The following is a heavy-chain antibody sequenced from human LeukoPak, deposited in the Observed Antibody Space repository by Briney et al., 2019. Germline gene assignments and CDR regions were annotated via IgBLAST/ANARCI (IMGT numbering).Heavy chain of an antibody. Sequence: GGSLRLSCAASGFTFSSYSMNWVRQAPGKGLEWVSSISSSSSYIYYADSVKGRFTISRDNAKNSMYLQMNSLRAEATAVYYCAREGLYGSGSYYKPWGQGTLVTVSS. J-gene: IGHJ5*02. V-gene: IGHV3-21*01. CDR3: AREGLYGSGSYYKP. D-gene: IGHD3-10*01. CDR2: ISSSSSYI. CDR1: GFTFSSYS.